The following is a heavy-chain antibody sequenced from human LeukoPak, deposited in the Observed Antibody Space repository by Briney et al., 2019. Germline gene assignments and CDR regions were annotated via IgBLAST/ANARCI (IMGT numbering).Heavy chain of an antibody. CDR2: INTNTGNP. J-gene: IGHJ5*02. V-gene: IGHV7-4-1*02. D-gene: IGHD2-15*01. CDR3: AREFLAWDIVVVVAADTGMWFDP. CDR1: GYTFSSYA. Sequence: ASVKVSCKASGYTFSSYAMNWVRQAPGQGLEWMGWINTNTGNPTYAQGFTGRFVFSLDTSVSTAYLQISSLKAEDTAVYYCAREFLAWDIVVVVAADTGMWFDPWGQGTLVTVSS.